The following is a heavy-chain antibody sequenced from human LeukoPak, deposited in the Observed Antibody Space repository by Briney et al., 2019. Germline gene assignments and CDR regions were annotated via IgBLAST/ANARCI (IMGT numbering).Heavy chain of an antibody. CDR2: MNPNSGNT. V-gene: IGHV1-8*01. CDR3: ARTDSSGPFNDY. J-gene: IGHJ4*02. Sequence: ASVKVSCKASGYTFTSYDINWVRQATGQGLEWMGWMNPNSGNTGYAQKFQGRVTITRNTSISTAYMELSSLRSEDTAVYYCARTDSSGPFNDYWGQGTLVTVSS. D-gene: IGHD3-22*01. CDR1: GYTFTSYD.